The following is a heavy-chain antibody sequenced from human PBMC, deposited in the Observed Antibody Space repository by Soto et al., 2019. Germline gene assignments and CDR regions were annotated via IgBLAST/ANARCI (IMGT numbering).Heavy chain of an antibody. CDR3: VGGDYAGAGTFYLTDH. Sequence: EVQLVESGGGLVQPGGSLRLSCTASGLIFNNYWMHWVRQAPGKGPVWDSRINGDGRTTTYADSVRGRFTISRDNAKNTVYLQMNSLRAEDTAVYYCVGGDYAGAGTFYLTDHWGQGSLVTVSS. V-gene: IGHV3-74*01. CDR1: GLIFNNYW. D-gene: IGHD3-10*01. CDR2: INGDGRTT. J-gene: IGHJ4*02.